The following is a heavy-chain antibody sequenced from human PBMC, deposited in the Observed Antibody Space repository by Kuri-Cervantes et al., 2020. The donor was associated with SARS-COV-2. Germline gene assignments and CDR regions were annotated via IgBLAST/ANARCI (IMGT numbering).Heavy chain of an antibody. CDR3: ARDIVTVDYDFWSGYYGPSYFDY. D-gene: IGHD3-3*01. CDR1: GFTVSSNY. V-gene: IGHV3-53*01. Sequence: GESLKISCAASGFTVSSNYMSWVRQAPGKGLEWVSAIYSGGSTYYADSVKGRFTISRDNAKNTLYLQMNSLRAEDTAVYYCARDIVTVDYDFWSGYYGPSYFDYWGQGTLVTVSS. J-gene: IGHJ4*02. CDR2: IYSGGST.